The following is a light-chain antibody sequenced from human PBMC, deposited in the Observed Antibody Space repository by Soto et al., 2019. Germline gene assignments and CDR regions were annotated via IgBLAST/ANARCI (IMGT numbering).Light chain of an antibody. Sequence: QSVLTQSPSASGTPGQRVTMSCSGSASNIGSKAVNRYQQFPGTAPKLIIYRTVERPSGVPARFYGSKSGTSASLAINGLQSEDEADYYCAAWDDRVDEYVFGTGTKVTVL. J-gene: IGLJ1*01. CDR3: AAWDDRVDEYV. CDR2: RTV. CDR1: ASNIGSKA. V-gene: IGLV1-44*01.